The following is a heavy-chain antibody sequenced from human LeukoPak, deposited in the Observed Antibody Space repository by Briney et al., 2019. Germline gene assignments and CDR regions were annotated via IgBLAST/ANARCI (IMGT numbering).Heavy chain of an antibody. J-gene: IGHJ6*03. CDR1: GYTFTSYD. CDR3: ARDGGSDYYYMDV. D-gene: IGHD3-16*01. V-gene: IGHV1-2*02. Sequence: ASVKVSCKASGYTFTSYDINWVRQATGQGLEWMGWINPNSGGTNYAQKFRGRVTMTRDTSISTAYLELSRLRSDDTAVYYCARDGGSDYYYMDVWGKGTTVTISS. CDR2: INPNSGGT.